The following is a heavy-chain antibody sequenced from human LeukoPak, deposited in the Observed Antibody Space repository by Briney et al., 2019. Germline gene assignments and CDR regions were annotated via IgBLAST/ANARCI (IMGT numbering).Heavy chain of an antibody. J-gene: IGHJ4*02. CDR1: GGSISSSSYY. D-gene: IGHD6-19*01. Sequence: PSETLSLTCTVSGGSISSSSYYWGWIRQPPGKGLEWIRSIYYSGSTYYNPSLKSRVTISVDTSKNQFSLKLSSVTAADTAVYYCARGGEKGQWLSTFDYWGQGTLVTVSS. CDR3: ARGGEKGQWLSTFDY. V-gene: IGHV4-39*01. CDR2: IYYSGST.